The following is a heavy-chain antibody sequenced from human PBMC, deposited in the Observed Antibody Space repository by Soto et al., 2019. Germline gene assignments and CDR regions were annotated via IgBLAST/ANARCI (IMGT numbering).Heavy chain of an antibody. Sequence: SETLSLTCTATDGSIISSNFHWAWVRQPPGGGLEWIGSIFHTGGTYSRPSLKGRVTMSVDTSRNQFSLKVHSVTTSDTAIYFCAGELHGSPDDWGHGTLVTVSS. J-gene: IGHJ4*01. CDR1: DGSIISSNFH. CDR3: AGELHGSPDD. V-gene: IGHV4-39*01. CDR2: IFHTGGT. D-gene: IGHD1-7*01.